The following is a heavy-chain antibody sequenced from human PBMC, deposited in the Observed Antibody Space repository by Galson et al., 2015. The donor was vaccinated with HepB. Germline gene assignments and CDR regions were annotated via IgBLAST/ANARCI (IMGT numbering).Heavy chain of an antibody. V-gene: IGHV3-21*01. CDR1: GFTFNSYA. J-gene: IGHJ1*01. D-gene: IGHD1-26*01. CDR3: ARDYYYGSYYEFQH. CDR2: ISSSSSYI. Sequence: SLRLSCAASGFTFNSYAMSWVRQAPGKGLEWVSSISSSSSYIYYADSVKGRFTISRDNAKNSLYPQMNSLRAEDTAVYYCARDYYYGSYYEFQHWGQGTLVTVSS.